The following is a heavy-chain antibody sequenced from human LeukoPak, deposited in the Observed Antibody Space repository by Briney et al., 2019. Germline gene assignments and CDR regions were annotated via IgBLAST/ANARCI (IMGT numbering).Heavy chain of an antibody. D-gene: IGHD3-22*01. CDR3: VKYALHHYDSSGYYYGRAFDI. V-gene: IGHV3-23*01. CDR1: GFTFSSYA. CDR2: LSGSGGST. Sequence: GGSLRLSCAASGFTFSSYAMSWVRQAPGKGLEWVSALSGSGGSTYYTDSVKGQFTISRDNSKNTLYLQMNSLRAEDTAVYYCVKYALHHYDSSGYYYGRAFDIWGQGTMVTVSS. J-gene: IGHJ3*02.